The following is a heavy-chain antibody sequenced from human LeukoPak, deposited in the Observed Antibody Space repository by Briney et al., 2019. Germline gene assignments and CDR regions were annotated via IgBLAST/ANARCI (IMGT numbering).Heavy chain of an antibody. V-gene: IGHV1-69*04. Sequence: GASVKVSCKASGYTFTGYYMHWVRQAPGQGLEWMGRIIPILGIANYAQKFQGRVTITADKSTSTAYMELSSLRSEDTAVYYCARGDIDCSGGSCSLDYWGQGALVTVSS. J-gene: IGHJ4*02. CDR1: GYTFTGYY. CDR3: ARGDIDCSGGSCSLDY. CDR2: IIPILGIA. D-gene: IGHD2-15*01.